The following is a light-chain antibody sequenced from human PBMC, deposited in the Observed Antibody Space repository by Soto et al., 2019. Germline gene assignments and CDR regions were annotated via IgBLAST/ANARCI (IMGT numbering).Light chain of an antibody. J-gene: IGKJ5*01. V-gene: IGKV1-33*01. CDR1: QDIKNY. CDR2: DAS. CDR3: QHYAHNSPIT. Sequence: DIQMTQSPSSLSASVGDRVTITCQASQDIKNYLNWYQQKSGKAPKLLIYDASDLETGVPLRFSGSGSGTDFTFTINSLQPEDFALYYCQHYAHNSPITFGQGTRLEIK.